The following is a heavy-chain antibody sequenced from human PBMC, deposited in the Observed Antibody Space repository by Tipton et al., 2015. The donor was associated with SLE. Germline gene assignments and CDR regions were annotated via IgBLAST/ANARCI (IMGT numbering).Heavy chain of an antibody. CDR3: AREDAGSFVDY. D-gene: IGHD2-15*01. V-gene: IGHV3-66*02. J-gene: IGHJ4*02. CDR2: IYSGGTT. Sequence: SLRLSCAASGFTFGSQAMSWVRQAPGKGLEWVSVIYSGGTTYYADSVKGRFTISRDNSKNTLYLQMNSLRAEDTAVYYCAREDAGSFVDYWGQGTLVTVSS. CDR1: GFTFGSQA.